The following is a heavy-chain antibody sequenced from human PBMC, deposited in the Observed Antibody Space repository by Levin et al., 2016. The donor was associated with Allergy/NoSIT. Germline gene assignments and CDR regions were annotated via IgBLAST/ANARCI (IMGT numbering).Heavy chain of an antibody. CDR1: GFTFSSYS. D-gene: IGHD5-18*01. J-gene: IGHJ4*02. CDR2: ISSSSSYI. Sequence: GESLKISCAASGFTFSSYSMNWVRQAPGKGLEWVSSISSSSSYIYYADSVKGRFTISRDNAKNSLYLQMNSLRAEDTAVYYCARGGARGYSYGYSDYWGQGTLVTVSS. V-gene: IGHV3-21*01. CDR3: ARGGARGYSYGYSDY.